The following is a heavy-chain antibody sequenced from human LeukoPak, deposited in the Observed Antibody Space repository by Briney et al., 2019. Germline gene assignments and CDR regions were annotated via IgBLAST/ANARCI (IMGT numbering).Heavy chain of an antibody. V-gene: IGHV4-59*08. CDR3: ARRIAVAGSRYYFDY. Sequence: PSETLSLTCTVSGGSISGYYWSWIRQPPGKGLEWIGYIYYSGSTNYNPSLESRVTISVDTSKNQFSLKLSSVTAADTAVYYCARRIAVAGSRYYFDYWGQGTLVTVSS. CDR1: GGSISGYY. D-gene: IGHD6-19*01. J-gene: IGHJ4*02. CDR2: IYYSGST.